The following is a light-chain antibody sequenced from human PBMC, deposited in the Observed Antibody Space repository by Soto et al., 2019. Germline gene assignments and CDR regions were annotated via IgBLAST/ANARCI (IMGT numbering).Light chain of an antibody. V-gene: IGKV1-5*01. CDR3: QQYDNYKPLT. J-gene: IGKJ4*01. CDR1: QSISSW. Sequence: DIQMTQSPSTLSASVGDRVTITCRASQSISSWLAWYQQKPGKAPKLLIFDASSLESGTPSRFSGRRSGTQFTLTIDGLQPDDFATHFCQQYDNYKPLTFGGGTKVDIK. CDR2: DAS.